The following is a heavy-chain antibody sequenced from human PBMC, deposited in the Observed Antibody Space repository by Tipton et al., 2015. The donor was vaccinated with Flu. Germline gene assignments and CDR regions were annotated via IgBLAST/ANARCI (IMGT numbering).Heavy chain of an antibody. CDR1: GGSIGSSTYY. J-gene: IGHJ4*02. CDR2: LYDSGIT. Sequence: TLSLTCTVFGGSIGSSTYYWGWIRQPPGKGLEWIGSLYDSGITYYNPSLKSRVTISVDTSKNQFSLKLSSVTAADTAVYYCARGPEQWLVNPHYFDYWGQGTLVTVSP. V-gene: IGHV4-39*07. D-gene: IGHD6-19*01. CDR3: ARGPEQWLVNPHYFDY.